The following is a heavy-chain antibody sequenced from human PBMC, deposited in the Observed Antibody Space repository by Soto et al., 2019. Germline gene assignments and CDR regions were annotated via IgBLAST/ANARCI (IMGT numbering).Heavy chain of an antibody. J-gene: IGHJ5*02. CDR1: GGTFSSYA. V-gene: IGHV1-69*12. CDR3: ARVPHCSGGSCLSYYWFDP. CDR2: IIPIFGTA. D-gene: IGHD2-15*01. Sequence: QVQLVQSGAEVKKPGSSVKVSCKASGGTFSSYAISWVRQAPGQGLEWMGGIIPIFGTANYAQKFQGRVTSTADESTSTTHMGRSSLRSEDTAVYYCARVPHCSGGSCLSYYWFDPWGQGTLVTVSS.